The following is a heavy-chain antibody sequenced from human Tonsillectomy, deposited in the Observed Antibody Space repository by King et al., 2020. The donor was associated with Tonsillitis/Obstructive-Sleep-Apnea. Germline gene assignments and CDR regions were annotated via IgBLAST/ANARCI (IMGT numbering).Heavy chain of an antibody. D-gene: IGHD3-22*01. CDR2: IRSKAYGGTT. Sequence: VQLVESGGGLVQPGRSLRLSCTASGFTFGDYAMSWFRQAPGKGLEWVGFIRSKAYGGTTEYAASVKGRFTISRDDSKSIAYLQMNSLKTEDTAVYYCTSGATYYYDSSGYSFDYWGQGTLVTVSS. CDR3: TSGATYYYDSSGYSFDY. CDR1: GFTFGDYA. J-gene: IGHJ4*02. V-gene: IGHV3-49*03.